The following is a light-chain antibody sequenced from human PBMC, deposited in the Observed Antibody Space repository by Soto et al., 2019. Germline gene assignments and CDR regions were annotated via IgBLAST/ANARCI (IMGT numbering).Light chain of an antibody. Sequence: IVLTQSPATLSLSPWERATLSCRASQSVSSYLAWYQQKPGQAPRLLIYGASSRATGIPDRFSGSGSGTDFTLTISRLEPEDFAVYYCQQRSNWPPWTFGQGTKVDIK. CDR3: QQRSNWPPWT. CDR1: QSVSSY. V-gene: IGKV3-11*01. CDR2: GAS. J-gene: IGKJ1*01.